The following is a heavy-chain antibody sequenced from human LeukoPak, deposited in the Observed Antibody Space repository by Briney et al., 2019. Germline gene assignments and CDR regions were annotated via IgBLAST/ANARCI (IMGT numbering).Heavy chain of an antibody. V-gene: IGHV3-11*05. D-gene: IGHD5-12*01. Sequence: GGSLRLSCAASGFTFSDYYMSWIRQAPGKGLEWVSYISSSSSYTDYADSVKGRFTISRDNAKNSLNLQMNSLRAEDTAVYYCARDSGFSGYSDYWGQGTLVTVSS. CDR1: GFTFSDYY. CDR3: ARDSGFSGYSDY. J-gene: IGHJ4*02. CDR2: ISSSSSYT.